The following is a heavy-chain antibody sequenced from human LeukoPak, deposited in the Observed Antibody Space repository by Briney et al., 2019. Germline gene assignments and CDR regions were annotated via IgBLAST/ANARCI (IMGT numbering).Heavy chain of an antibody. Sequence: SETLSLTCTVSGGSISSSSYYWGWIRQPPGKGLEWIGSIYYSGSTYYNPSLKSRVTISVDTSKSQFSLKLSSVTAADTAVYYCASPPVYYDSSPYAFDIWGQGTMVTVSS. D-gene: IGHD3-22*01. CDR2: IYYSGST. V-gene: IGHV4-39*01. CDR1: GGSISSSSYY. CDR3: ASPPVYYDSSPYAFDI. J-gene: IGHJ3*02.